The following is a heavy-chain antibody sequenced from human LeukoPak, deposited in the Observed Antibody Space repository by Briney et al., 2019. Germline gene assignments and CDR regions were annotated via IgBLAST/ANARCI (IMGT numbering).Heavy chain of an antibody. CDR3: ARDAHSVDSSGYYAHY. V-gene: IGHV4-59*01. J-gene: IGHJ4*02. Sequence: SETLSLTCTVSGDSISSYYWSWIRQPPGKGLEWIGYIYYSGGAKYNPSLKSRVTISVDTSKYQFSLKLRSVTAADTAVYYCARDAHSVDSSGYYAHYWGQGTLVTVSS. CDR1: GDSISSYY. D-gene: IGHD3-22*01. CDR2: IYYSGGA.